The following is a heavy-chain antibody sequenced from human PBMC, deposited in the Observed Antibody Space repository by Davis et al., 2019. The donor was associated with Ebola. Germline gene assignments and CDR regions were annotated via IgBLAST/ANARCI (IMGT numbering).Heavy chain of an antibody. CDR3: ARQLEREFYFDY. Sequence: PGGSLRLSCAASGFTFSSYGMHWVRQAPGKGLEWVAVISYDGSNKYYADSVKGRFTISRDNSKNTLYLQMSSLRAEDTAVFYCARQLEREFYFDYWGQGTLVTVSS. CDR2: ISYDGSNK. D-gene: IGHD1-1*01. V-gene: IGHV3-30*03. CDR1: GFTFSSYG. J-gene: IGHJ4*02.